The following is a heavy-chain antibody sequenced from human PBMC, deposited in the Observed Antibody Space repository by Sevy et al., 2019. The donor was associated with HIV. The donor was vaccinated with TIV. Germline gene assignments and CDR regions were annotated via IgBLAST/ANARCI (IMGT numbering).Heavy chain of an antibody. D-gene: IGHD2-15*01. CDR3: ARAYCSGGSCYSLAY. Sequence: ASVKVSCKASGYTFTTYRINWVRQAPGHGLEWMGWISAFNGDTDFAQKFQGRLTMTTDTSTSTASMELRSLRSDDTAVYYCARAYCSGGSCYSLAYWGQGTLLTVSS. CDR2: ISAFNGDT. CDR1: GYTFTTYR. J-gene: IGHJ4*02. V-gene: IGHV1-18*01.